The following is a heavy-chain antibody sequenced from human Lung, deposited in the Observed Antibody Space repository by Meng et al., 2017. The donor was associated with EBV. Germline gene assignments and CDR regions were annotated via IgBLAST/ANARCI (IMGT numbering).Heavy chain of an antibody. J-gene: IGHJ4*02. CDR3: ARVYYYDSSGYSH. CDR1: GGSISSGGYY. D-gene: IGHD3-22*01. CDR2: IYYSGST. V-gene: IGHV4-31*03. Sequence: QGQLEGSGPGLVKPYQTLSLTCTGSGGSISSGGYYWSWIRQHPGKGLEWIGYIYYSGSTYYNPSLKSRVTISVDTSKNQFSLKLSSVTAADTAVYYCARVYYYDSSGYSHWGQGTLVTVSS.